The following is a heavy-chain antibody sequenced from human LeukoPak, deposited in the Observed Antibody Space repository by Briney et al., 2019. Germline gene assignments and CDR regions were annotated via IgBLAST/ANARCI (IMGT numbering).Heavy chain of an antibody. V-gene: IGHV4-39*07. Sequence: PSETLSLTCTVSGGSISTSNYYWGWLRQPPGKGLEWIGNIFYSGSTYYSPSLKSRVTISVDTSKNQFSLKLSSVTAADTAVYYCAREGARWEPSFSAFDIWGQGTMVTVSS. CDR1: GGSISTSNYY. CDR2: IFYSGST. CDR3: AREGARWEPSFSAFDI. D-gene: IGHD1-26*01. J-gene: IGHJ3*02.